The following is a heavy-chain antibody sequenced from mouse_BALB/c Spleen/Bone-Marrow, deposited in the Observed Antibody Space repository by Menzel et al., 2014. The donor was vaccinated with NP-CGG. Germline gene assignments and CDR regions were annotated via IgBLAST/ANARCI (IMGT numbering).Heavy chain of an antibody. CDR3: ATYDGYYFDY. Sequence: VQLKQSGPSLVKPSPTLSLSCSATGDSITSGYWNWIRKFPGNKLEYIGYIIYSGSTYYSPSLIRRISTTRDTSTNQYYLQLNSVTAEDTATYYCATYDGYYFDYWGQGTPLTVSS. CDR1: GDSITSGY. V-gene: IGHV3-8*02. J-gene: IGHJ2*01. D-gene: IGHD2-3*01. CDR2: IIYSGST.